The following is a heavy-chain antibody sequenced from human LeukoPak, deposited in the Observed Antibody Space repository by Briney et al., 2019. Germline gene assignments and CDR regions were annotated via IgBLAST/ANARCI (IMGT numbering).Heavy chain of an antibody. V-gene: IGHV1-24*01. Sequence: ASVKVSCKVSGYTLTELSMHWVRQAPGKGLEWMGGFDPEDGETIYAQKFQGRVTMTEDTSTDTAYMELSSLRSEDTAVYYCATAIPHAAGIFGVVRGIYFDYWGQGTLVTVSS. CDR1: GYTLTELS. CDR3: ATAIPHAAGIFGVVRGIYFDY. CDR2: FDPEDGET. D-gene: IGHD3-3*01. J-gene: IGHJ4*02.